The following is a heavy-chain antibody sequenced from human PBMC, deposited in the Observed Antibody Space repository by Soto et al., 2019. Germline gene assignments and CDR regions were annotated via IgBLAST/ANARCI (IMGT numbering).Heavy chain of an antibody. CDR1: GGSISSGDYY. J-gene: IGHJ6*02. CDR3: ARGAVVVTDNYYYYGMDV. Sequence: SSETLSLTCTVSGGSISSGDYYWSWIRQPPGKGLEWIGYIYYSGSTYYNPSLKSRVTISVDTSKNQFSLKLSSVTAADTAVYYCARGAVVVTDNYYYYGMDVWGQGTTVTVSS. D-gene: IGHD3-22*01. CDR2: IYYSGST. V-gene: IGHV4-30-4*01.